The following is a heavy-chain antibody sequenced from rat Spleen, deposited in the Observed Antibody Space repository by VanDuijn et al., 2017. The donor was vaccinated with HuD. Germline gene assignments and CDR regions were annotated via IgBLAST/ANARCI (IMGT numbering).Heavy chain of an antibody. CDR2: ISYDGSNT. D-gene: IGHD4-4*01. CDR1: GFIFRNYD. CDR3: ARRGNSVFWNFDF. J-gene: IGHJ1*01. Sequence: EVRLVESGGGLVRPGGSLKVSCEASGFIFRNYDMVWVRQAPTKGLEWVATISYDGSNTHYRDSVKGRFTISRDNTKSTLYLQMDSLRSEDTATYYCARRGNSVFWNFDFWGPGTMVSVSS. V-gene: IGHV5-29*01.